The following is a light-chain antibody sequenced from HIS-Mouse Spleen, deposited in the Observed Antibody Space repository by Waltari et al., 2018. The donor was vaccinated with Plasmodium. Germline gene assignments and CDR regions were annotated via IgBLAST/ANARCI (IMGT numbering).Light chain of an antibody. J-gene: IGLJ1*01. CDR1: RSDAGSYNL. V-gene: IGLV2-23*01. CDR3: CSYAGSSTYV. CDR2: AGS. Sequence: QSALTHPPSVSGSPGQSIPISCTGTRSDAGSYNLVYWYQQHPVKAPNLMINAGSKRPSGVSNRFSGSKSGNTASLTISGLQAEDEADYYCCSYAGSSTYVFGTGTKVTVL.